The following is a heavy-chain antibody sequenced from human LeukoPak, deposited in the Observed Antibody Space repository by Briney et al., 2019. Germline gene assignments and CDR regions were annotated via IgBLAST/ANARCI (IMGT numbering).Heavy chain of an antibody. Sequence: GGSLRLSCAVSGFTFSSYAMNWVRQAPGKGLEWVSGISGSGAGTYYADSVKGRFTISRDNSKNTLYLQMSSLRAEDTAVYYCAKMVREFYTISYYFDYWGQGTLVTVSS. D-gene: IGHD2-8*01. CDR3: AKMVREFYTISYYFDY. V-gene: IGHV3-23*01. J-gene: IGHJ4*02. CDR1: GFTFSSYA. CDR2: ISGSGAGT.